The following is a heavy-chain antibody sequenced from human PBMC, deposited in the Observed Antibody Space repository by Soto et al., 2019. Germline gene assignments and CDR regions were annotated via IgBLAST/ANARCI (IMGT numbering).Heavy chain of an antibody. CDR2: ISSSSGTI. CDR3: TRSVYMDV. Sequence: GGSLRLSCAASGFTFSSYSMNWVRQAPGNGVEWVSYISSSSGTIYYADSVKGRFTISRDDAKNSLYLQMNSLRAEDTAVYYATRSVYMDVWGKGTTVTVSS. CDR1: GFTFSSYS. J-gene: IGHJ6*03. D-gene: IGHD2-2*01. V-gene: IGHV3-48*01.